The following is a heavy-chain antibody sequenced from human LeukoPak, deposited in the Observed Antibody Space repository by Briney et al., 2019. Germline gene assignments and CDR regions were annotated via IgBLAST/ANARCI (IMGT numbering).Heavy chain of an antibody. J-gene: IGHJ6*02. D-gene: IGHD3-3*01. V-gene: IGHV3-23*01. Sequence: GGSLRLSCAASGFTFSSYARNWVRQAPGKGLEWVLGISGVDGKTYYADSVKGRFTISSVSSKNTLYLQMNSLRAEDTAVYYCASASHLFYYDFWSGSIPHYGMDVWGQGTTVTVSS. CDR3: ASASHLFYYDFWSGSIPHYGMDV. CDR1: GFTFSSYA. CDR2: ISGVDGKT.